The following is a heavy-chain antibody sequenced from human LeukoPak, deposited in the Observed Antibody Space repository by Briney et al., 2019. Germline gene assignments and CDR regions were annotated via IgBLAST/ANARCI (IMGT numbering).Heavy chain of an antibody. CDR2: ISYDGSNK. Sequence: PGRSLRLSCEASGFTFSSYGMHWVRQAPGKGLEWVAVISYDGSNKYYADSVKGRFTISRDNSKNTLYLQMNSLRAEDTAVYYCVSSAEYQLLSGYFDYWGQGTLVTVSS. D-gene: IGHD2-2*01. J-gene: IGHJ4*02. CDR1: GFTFSSYG. CDR3: VSSAEYQLLSGYFDY. V-gene: IGHV3-30*03.